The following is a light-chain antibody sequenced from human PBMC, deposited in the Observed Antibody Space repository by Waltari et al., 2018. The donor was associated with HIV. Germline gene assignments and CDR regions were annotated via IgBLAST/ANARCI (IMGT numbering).Light chain of an antibody. CDR1: SSDVGDYY. J-gene: IGLJ3*02. V-gene: IGLV2-14*01. CDR2: EVT. Sequence: QSALTQPASVSGSPGQSISISCTGTSSDVGDYYVSWYQHHSGKAPKFIIYEVTNRPSGVSHRFSGSKSGNTASLTISGLLPEDEADYFCSSYISSATPEFGGGTRLTVL. CDR3: SSYISSATPE.